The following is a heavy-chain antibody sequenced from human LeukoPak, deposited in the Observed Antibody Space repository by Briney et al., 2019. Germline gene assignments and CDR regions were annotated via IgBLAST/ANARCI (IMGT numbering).Heavy chain of an antibody. CDR1: GFTVTSYG. J-gene: IGHJ2*01. CDR3: ARGAGDDINWFFDL. D-gene: IGHD2-21*02. CDR2: IRYDGSST. Sequence: GGCLSLSCVASGFTVTSYGMNCVRQAPGKGIEYVSTIRYDGSSTNYANSVKGRFTISRDNSKYTVYLQMGSLKTDDMAVYYCARGAGDDINWFFDLWGRGTLVTVSS. V-gene: IGHV3-64*01.